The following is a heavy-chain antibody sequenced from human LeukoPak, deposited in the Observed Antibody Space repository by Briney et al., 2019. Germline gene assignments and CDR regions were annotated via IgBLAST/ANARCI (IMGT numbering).Heavy chain of an antibody. Sequence: SETLSLTCTVSGGSVSSYFWSWIRQPPGKGLEWIGYIYNNGYSNYNPSLKSRISISVDPSKNQISLKLSSVTAANSALCYCARYSWSASTPGSWFDPWGQGTLVTVSS. CDR3: ARYSWSASTPGSWFDP. J-gene: IGHJ5*02. D-gene: IGHD2-15*01. V-gene: IGHV4-59*02. CDR1: GGSVSSYF. CDR2: IYNNGYS.